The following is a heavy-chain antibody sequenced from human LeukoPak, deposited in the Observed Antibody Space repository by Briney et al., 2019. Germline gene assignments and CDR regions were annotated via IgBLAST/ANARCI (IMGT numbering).Heavy chain of an antibody. Sequence: ASVKVSCKASGYTFTSYDINWVRQATGQGLEWMGIINPSGGSTSYAQKFQGRVTMTRDMSTSTVYMELSSLRSEDTAVYYCARGLSGSYSFDYWGQGTLVTVSS. V-gene: IGHV1-46*01. CDR3: ARGLSGSYSFDY. CDR1: GYTFTSYD. CDR2: INPSGGST. D-gene: IGHD1-26*01. J-gene: IGHJ4*02.